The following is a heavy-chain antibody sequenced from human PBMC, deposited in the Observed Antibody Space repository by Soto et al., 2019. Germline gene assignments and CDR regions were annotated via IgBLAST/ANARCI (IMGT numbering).Heavy chain of an antibody. Sequence: GGSLRLSCAASGFTFSSYGMHWVRQAPGKGLEWVAVISYDGSNKYYADSVKGRFTISRDNSKNTLYLQMNSLRAEDTAVYYCAKPRDFFRIAVAGSCDYWGQGTLVTVSS. D-gene: IGHD6-19*01. CDR3: AKPRDFFRIAVAGSCDY. CDR1: GFTFSSYG. J-gene: IGHJ4*02. V-gene: IGHV3-30*18. CDR2: ISYDGSNK.